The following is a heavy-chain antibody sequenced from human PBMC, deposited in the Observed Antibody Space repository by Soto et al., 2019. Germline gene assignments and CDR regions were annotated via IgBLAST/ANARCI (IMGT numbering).Heavy chain of an antibody. D-gene: IGHD2-15*01. J-gene: IGHJ4*02. Sequence: GESLKISCKGSGYSFTSYWITWVRQMPGKGLEWMGTIDPRDSYTKYSPSFQGHVTISVDKSISTSSLQWSSLKASDSAMYYCASHLNSRQQLVILDYCGQGIRVTVSA. CDR2: IDPRDSYT. V-gene: IGHV5-10-1*01. CDR1: GYSFTSYW. CDR3: ASHLNSRQQLVILDY.